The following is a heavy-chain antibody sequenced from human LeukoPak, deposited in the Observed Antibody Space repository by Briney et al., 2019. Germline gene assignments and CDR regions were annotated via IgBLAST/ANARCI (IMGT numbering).Heavy chain of an antibody. CDR2: ISSSSTYI. V-gene: IGHV3-21*01. CDR3: ARDWSGDDY. Sequence: GGSLRLSCGASGFTFSSYSMSWVRQAPGKGLEWVSSISSSSTYIYYVDSVKGRFTISRDDAKNSLYLQTNSLRAEDTALYYCARDWSGDDYWGQGTLVTVSS. D-gene: IGHD3-3*01. CDR1: GFTFSSYS. J-gene: IGHJ4*02.